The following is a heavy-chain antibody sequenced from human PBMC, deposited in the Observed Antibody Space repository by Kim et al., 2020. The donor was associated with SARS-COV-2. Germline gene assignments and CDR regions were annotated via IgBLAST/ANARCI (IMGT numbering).Heavy chain of an antibody. CDR3: AGENCDYYYGMDV. J-gene: IGHJ6*02. CDR1: GFTFSSYG. V-gene: IGHV3-30*03. D-gene: IGHD4-17*01. CDR2: ISYDGSNK. Sequence: GGSLRLSCAASGFTFSSYGMHWVRQAPGKGLEWVAVISYDGSNKYYADSVKGRFTISRDNSKNTLYLQMNSLRAEDTAVYYCAGENCDYYYGMDVWGQGTTVTVSS.